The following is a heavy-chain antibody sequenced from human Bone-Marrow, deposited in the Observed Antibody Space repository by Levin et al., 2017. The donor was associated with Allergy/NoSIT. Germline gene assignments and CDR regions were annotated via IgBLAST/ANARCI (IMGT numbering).Heavy chain of an antibody. Sequence: GGSLRLSCAASGFTFSRYAVHWVRQAPGKGLEWMAVISDDGRSEYFADSVKGRFTFSRDNSRNTVYLQMNSLRVEDTAVYYCAKAQPPPRPTVHVGVDYWGQGTLVTVSS. J-gene: IGHJ4*02. CDR3: AKAQPPPRPTVHVGVDY. V-gene: IGHV3-30*18. CDR2: ISDDGRSE. CDR1: GFTFSRYA. D-gene: IGHD1-26*01.